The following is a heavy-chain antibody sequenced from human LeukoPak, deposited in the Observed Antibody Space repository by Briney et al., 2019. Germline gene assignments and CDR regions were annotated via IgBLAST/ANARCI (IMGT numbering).Heavy chain of an antibody. V-gene: IGHV5-51*01. J-gene: IGHJ4*02. CDR1: GYSFTNSW. CDR2: SHPGDSDT. D-gene: IGHD6-13*01. CDR3: ARLLNIAASNFDF. Sequence: GESLKISCKVSGYSFTNSWIVWVRQMPGKGLEWMGISHPGDSDTRYSPSFQGQVTISADRSTSTAYLQWSSLKASDTATYYCARLLNIAASNFDFWGLGTLVSVSS.